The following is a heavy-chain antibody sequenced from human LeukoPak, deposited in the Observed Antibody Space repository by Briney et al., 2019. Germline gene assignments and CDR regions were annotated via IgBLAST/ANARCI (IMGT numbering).Heavy chain of an antibody. Sequence: PVKVSCKASGFTFTSRSAVQWVRQARGQRLEWIGWIVVGSDNTNYAQKFQERVTITRDMSTSTAYMELSSLTSEDTAVYYCAAPYSSTWFDYWGQGTLVTVSS. CDR3: AAPYSSTWFDY. V-gene: IGHV1-58*01. CDR2: IVVGSDNT. CDR1: GFTFTSRSA. J-gene: IGHJ4*02. D-gene: IGHD6-13*01.